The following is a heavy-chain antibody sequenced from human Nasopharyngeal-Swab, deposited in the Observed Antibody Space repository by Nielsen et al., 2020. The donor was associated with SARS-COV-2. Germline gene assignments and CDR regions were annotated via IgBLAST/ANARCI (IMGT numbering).Heavy chain of an antibody. CDR1: GFTVSSNY. D-gene: IGHD2-15*01. CDR2: IYSGGST. V-gene: IGHV3-53*01. Sequence: GGSLRLSCAASGFTVSSNYMSWVRQAPGKGLEWVSVIYSGGSTYYADSVKGRFTISRDNSKNTLYLRMNSLRAEDTAVYYCARATPTYSGGDFDYWGQGTLVTVSS. CDR3: ARATPTYSGGDFDY. J-gene: IGHJ4*02.